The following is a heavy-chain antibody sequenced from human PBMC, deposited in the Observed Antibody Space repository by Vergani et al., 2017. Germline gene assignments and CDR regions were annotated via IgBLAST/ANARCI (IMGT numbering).Heavy chain of an antibody. D-gene: IGHD4-17*01. CDR3: ARDGRRLRRNWFDP. V-gene: IGHV4-30-4*08. CDR1: GGSISSGDYY. Sequence: QVQLQESGPGLVKPSQTLSLTCTVSGGSISSGDYYWSWIRQPPGKGLEWIGYNYYSGITYYTPSLKSRVIISVDTSKNQFSLKLSSVTAADTAVYYCARDGRRLRRNWFDPWGQGTLVTVSS. CDR2: NYYSGIT. J-gene: IGHJ5*02.